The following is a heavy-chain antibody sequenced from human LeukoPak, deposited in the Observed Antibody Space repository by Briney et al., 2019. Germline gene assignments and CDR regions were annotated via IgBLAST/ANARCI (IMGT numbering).Heavy chain of an antibody. Sequence: SETLSLTCTVSGGSISSGDYYWTWIRQPPGKGLEWIGYIYYSGVTSYNPSLKSRLTISLDTSKNQFSLKLSSVTAADTAVYYCARDSYYYDSSGYIITHYGMDVWGQGTTVTVSS. D-gene: IGHD3-22*01. J-gene: IGHJ6*02. CDR1: GGSISSGDYY. V-gene: IGHV4-30-4*02. CDR3: ARDSYYYDSSGYIITHYGMDV. CDR2: IYYSGVT.